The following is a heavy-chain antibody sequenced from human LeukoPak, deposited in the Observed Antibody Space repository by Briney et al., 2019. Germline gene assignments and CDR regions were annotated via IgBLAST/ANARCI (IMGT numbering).Heavy chain of an antibody. D-gene: IGHD6-13*01. CDR2: IKQDGSEK. CDR3: ARRGTSSSWAHFDY. Sequence: GGSLRLSCAASGFTFSSYWMTWVRQAPGKGLEWVAKIKQDGSEKYYVASVKGRFTISRDNAKNSLYLQMNSLGAEDTAVYYCARRGTSSSWAHFDYWGQGTLVTVSS. CDR1: GFTFSSYW. V-gene: IGHV3-7*05. J-gene: IGHJ4*02.